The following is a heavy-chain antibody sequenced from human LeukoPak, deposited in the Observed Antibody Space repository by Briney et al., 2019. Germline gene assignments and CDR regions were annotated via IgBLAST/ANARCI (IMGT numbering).Heavy chain of an antibody. D-gene: IGHD2-2*01. CDR3: AKCGTTCYANAFYI. Sequence: GGSLRLSCAASGFTFSSYAMTWVRQAPGKGLEWVSAISRSGGDTEYADSVKGRFTISRDNSKNTLYMQMNSLRAEDAAVYYSAKCGTTCYANAFYIWGQGTMVTVSS. CDR1: GFTFSSYA. V-gene: IGHV3-23*01. J-gene: IGHJ3*02. CDR2: ISRSGGDT.